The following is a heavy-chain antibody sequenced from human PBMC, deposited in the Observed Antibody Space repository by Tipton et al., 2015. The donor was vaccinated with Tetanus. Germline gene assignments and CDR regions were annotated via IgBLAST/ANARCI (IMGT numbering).Heavy chain of an antibody. CDR1: GGSISSGGYY. J-gene: IGHJ4*02. Sequence: TLSLTCTVSGGSISSGGYYWSWIRQPAGKGLEWIGRIYTSGSTNYNPSLKSRVTISVDTSKNQFSLKLSSVTAADTAVYYCARDSRVLGPWFYWGQGTLVTVSS. CDR2: IYTSGST. CDR3: ARDSRVLGPWFY. D-gene: IGHD3-16*01. V-gene: IGHV4-61*02.